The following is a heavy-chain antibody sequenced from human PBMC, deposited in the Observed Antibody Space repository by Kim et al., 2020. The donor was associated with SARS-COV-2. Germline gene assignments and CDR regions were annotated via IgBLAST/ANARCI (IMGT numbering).Heavy chain of an antibody. J-gene: IGHJ4*02. V-gene: IGHV3-30*18. CDR3: AKDSVVRGVKGIDY. CDR1: GFTFSSYG. Sequence: GGSLILSCAASGFTFSSYGMHWVRQAPGKGLEWVAFISYDGSNKYYADSVKGRFTISRDNSKNTLYLQMNSLRAEDTAVYYCAKDSVVRGVKGIDYWGQGTLVTVSS. CDR2: ISYDGSNK. D-gene: IGHD3-10*01.